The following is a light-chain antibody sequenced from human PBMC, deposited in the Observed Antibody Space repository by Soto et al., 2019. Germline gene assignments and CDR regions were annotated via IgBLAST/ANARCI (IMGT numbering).Light chain of an antibody. Sequence: QSALTQPASVSRSPGQSITISGTGTSSDVGGYNSVSWYQQHPGKAPRLVIYEVTNRPSGISNRFSGSKSGNTASLTISGLQAEDEADYYCSSYTSSSTRVFGTGTKVTVL. CDR3: SSYTSSSTRV. V-gene: IGLV2-14*01. CDR2: EVT. J-gene: IGLJ1*01. CDR1: SSDVGGYNS.